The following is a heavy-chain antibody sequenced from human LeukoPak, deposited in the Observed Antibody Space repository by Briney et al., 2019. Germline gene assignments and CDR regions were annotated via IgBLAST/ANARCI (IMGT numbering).Heavy chain of an antibody. D-gene: IGHD4-17*01. CDR2: ISSSNSTI. Sequence: GGSLRLSCEASGFTFSNYNMNWVRQAPGKGLEWIYYISSSNSTIYYASSVEGRFTIARDNGKNSLYLQMNSLRAEDTAFYYCARDESRSYGDYPAGDFWGQGTLVTVSS. V-gene: IGHV3-48*04. CDR1: GFTFSNYN. CDR3: ARDESRSYGDYPAGDF. J-gene: IGHJ4*02.